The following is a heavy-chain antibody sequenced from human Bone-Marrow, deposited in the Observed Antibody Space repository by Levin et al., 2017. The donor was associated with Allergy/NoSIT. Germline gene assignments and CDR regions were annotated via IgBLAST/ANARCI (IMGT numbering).Heavy chain of an antibody. D-gene: IGHD2-15*01. Sequence: GGSLRLSCAASGFTFSSYAMSWVRQAPGKGLEWVSAISGSGGSTYYADSVKGRFTISRDNSKNTLYLQMNSLRAEDTAVYYCAKDHASYCSGGSCYPTDWGQGTLVTVSS. J-gene: IGHJ4*02. CDR1: GFTFSSYA. CDR3: AKDHASYCSGGSCYPTD. CDR2: ISGSGGST. V-gene: IGHV3-23*01.